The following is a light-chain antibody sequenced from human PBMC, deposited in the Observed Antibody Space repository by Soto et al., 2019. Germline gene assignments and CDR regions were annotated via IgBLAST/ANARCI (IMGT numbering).Light chain of an antibody. Sequence: QSALTQPPSASGSPGQSVTISCTGTSSDVGGYKYVSWYQQHPGKAPKLMIFEVNKMPSGVPDRFSGSKSGNTASLTFSGLQAEDEAAYYCSSYAGINNLGVFGTWTKITVL. CDR1: SSDVGGYKY. V-gene: IGLV2-8*01. CDR2: EVN. J-gene: IGLJ1*01. CDR3: SSYAGINNLGV.